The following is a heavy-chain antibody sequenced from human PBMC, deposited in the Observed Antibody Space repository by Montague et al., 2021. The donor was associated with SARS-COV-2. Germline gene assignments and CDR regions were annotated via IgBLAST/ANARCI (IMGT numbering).Heavy chain of an antibody. CDR1: GASISSSY. V-gene: IGHV4-4*07. CDR2: IDTSGSP. J-gene: IGHJ4*02. D-gene: IGHD5-18*01. CDR3: ARDGRRLYTYGSLDY. Sequence: SETLSLTCTVSGASISSSYWGWIRQTAGKGLEWIGRIDTSGSPKYNPSLKSRVTMSLDTSKNQFSLKVNSVTVADTATYFCARDGRRLYTYGSLDYWGQGILVTVSS.